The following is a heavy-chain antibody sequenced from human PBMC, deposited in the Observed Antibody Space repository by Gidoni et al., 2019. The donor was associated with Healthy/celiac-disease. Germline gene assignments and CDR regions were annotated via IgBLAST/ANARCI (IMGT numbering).Heavy chain of an antibody. Sequence: EVQLVESGGGLVQPGGSLRLSCAASGFTFSSYWMHWVRQAPGKGLVWVSRINSDGSSTSYADSVKGRFTISRDNAKNTLYLQMNSLRAEDTAVYYCARDGPCSNFSRGVSYYYYGMDVWGQGTTVTVSS. CDR3: ARDGPCSNFSRGVSYYYYGMDV. J-gene: IGHJ6*02. CDR1: GFTFSSYW. CDR2: INSDGSST. D-gene: IGHD4-4*01. V-gene: IGHV3-74*01.